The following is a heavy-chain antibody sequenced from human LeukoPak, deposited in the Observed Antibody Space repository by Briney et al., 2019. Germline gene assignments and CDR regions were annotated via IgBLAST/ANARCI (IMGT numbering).Heavy chain of an antibody. CDR1: GFTFSSYG. CDR3: AREKGAYSSSWFDY. V-gene: IGHV3-64*01. CDR2: ISSNGGST. Sequence: GGSLRLSCAASGFTFSSYGMSWVRQAPGKGLEYVSAISSNGGSTYYANSVKGRFTISRDNSKNTLYLQMGSLRAEDMAVYYCAREKGAYSSSWFDYWGQGTLVTVSS. D-gene: IGHD6-13*01. J-gene: IGHJ4*02.